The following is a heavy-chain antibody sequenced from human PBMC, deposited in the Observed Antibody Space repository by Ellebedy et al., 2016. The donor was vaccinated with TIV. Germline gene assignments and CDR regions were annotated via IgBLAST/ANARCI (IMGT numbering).Heavy chain of an antibody. J-gene: IGHJ3*02. Sequence: GGSLRLSCAASGFTFSSYTMHWVRQAPGKGLEWVAVITYDGSKKYYADSVKGRFTISRDDSKSTLYLQMNSLRAEDTAVYYCARDNSHQGNAFDIWGQGTMVTVSS. CDR2: ITYDGSKK. CDR1: GFTFSSYT. CDR3: ARDNSHQGNAFDI. V-gene: IGHV3-30*04. D-gene: IGHD2/OR15-2a*01.